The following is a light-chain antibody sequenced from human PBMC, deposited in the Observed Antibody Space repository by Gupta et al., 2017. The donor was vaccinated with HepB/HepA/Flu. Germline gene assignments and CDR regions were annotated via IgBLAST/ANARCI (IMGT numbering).Light chain of an antibody. CDR3: SSYTSSSTHV. CDR1: SSDVGGYNY. J-gene: IGLJ1*01. CDR2: DVS. V-gene: IGLV2-14*03. Sequence: QSALTQPASVSGSPGQSITISCTGTSSDVGGYNYVPWYQQHPGKAPKLRIYDVSNRPSGVSNRFSGSKSGNTASLTISGLQAEDEADYYCSSYTSSSTHVFGTGTKVTVL.